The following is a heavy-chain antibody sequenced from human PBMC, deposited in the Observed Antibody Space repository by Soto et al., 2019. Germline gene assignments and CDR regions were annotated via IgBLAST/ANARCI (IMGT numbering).Heavy chain of an antibody. J-gene: IGHJ4*02. D-gene: IGHD6-6*01. CDR1: GFTFNSYG. Sequence: GGSLRLSCAASGFTFNSYGMSWVRQAPGKGLEWVSSIRGSDGRTFYADFVEGRFTISRDNAKNTLFLQMSSLRAEDTAVYYCAKGEYSMDPSSIDYWGQGTLVTVSS. CDR3: AKGEYSMDPSSIDY. CDR2: IRGSDGRT. V-gene: IGHV3-23*01.